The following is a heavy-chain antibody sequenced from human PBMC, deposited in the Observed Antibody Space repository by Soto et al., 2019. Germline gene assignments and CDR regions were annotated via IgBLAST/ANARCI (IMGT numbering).Heavy chain of an antibody. CDR3: AKDMADYGDYEGWYYYGMDV. CDR1: GFTFDDYA. J-gene: IGHJ6*02. CDR2: ISWNSGSI. D-gene: IGHD4-17*01. V-gene: IGHV3-9*01. Sequence: HPGGSLRLSCAASGFTFDDYAMHWVRQAPGKGLEWVSGISWNSGSIGYADSVKGRFTISRDNAKNSLYLQMNSLRAEDTALYYCAKDMADYGDYEGWYYYGMDVWGQGTTVTVSS.